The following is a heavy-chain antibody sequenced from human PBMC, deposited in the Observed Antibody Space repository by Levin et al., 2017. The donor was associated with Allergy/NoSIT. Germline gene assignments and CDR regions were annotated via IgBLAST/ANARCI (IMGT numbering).Heavy chain of an antibody. Sequence: GGSLRLSCAASGFTFSDYGMHWVRQAPGKGLEWVAVISHDGSFKNYADSVKGRFTISRDNSKNTLFLQLNSLRVEDTAVYYCAKNLFTMVRGVVEAFDYWGQGALVTVSS. D-gene: IGHD3-10*01. CDR3: AKNLFTMVRGVVEAFDY. J-gene: IGHJ4*02. CDR1: GFTFSDYG. V-gene: IGHV3-30*18. CDR2: ISHDGSFK.